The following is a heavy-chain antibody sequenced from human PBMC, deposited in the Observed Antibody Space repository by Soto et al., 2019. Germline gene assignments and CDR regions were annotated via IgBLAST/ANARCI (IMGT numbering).Heavy chain of an antibody. J-gene: IGHJ4*02. D-gene: IGHD7-27*01. V-gene: IGHV4-30-4*01. Sequence: QVQLQESGPGLVKPSQTLSLTCTVSGGSISTVDYWWSWIRQSPDMGLEWIGHIYDGGRTYNNPSLEIRVTMSVATAKSQLSLTLSSVSAADTAVDYCARGPSGDKVDSWGQGTLVTVPS. CDR1: GGSISTVDYW. CDR2: IYDGGRT. CDR3: ARGPSGDKVDS.